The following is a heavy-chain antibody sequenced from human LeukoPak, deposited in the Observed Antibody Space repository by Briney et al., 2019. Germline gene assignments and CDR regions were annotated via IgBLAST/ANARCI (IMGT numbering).Heavy chain of an antibody. J-gene: IGHJ4*02. CDR3: AREVYYYDSSGYLDY. Sequence: SQTLSLTCAISGDSVSSNSGAWHWIRQSPSRGLEWLGRTYYRSKWYTDYAVSVKSRIIVNPDTSKNQFSLQLNSVTPEDTAVYYCAREVYYYDSSGYLDYWGQGTLVTVSS. V-gene: IGHV6-1*01. D-gene: IGHD3-22*01. CDR2: TYYRSKWYT. CDR1: GDSVSSNSGA.